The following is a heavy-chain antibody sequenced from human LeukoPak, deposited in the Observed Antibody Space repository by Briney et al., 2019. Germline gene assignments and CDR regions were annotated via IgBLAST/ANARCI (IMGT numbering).Heavy chain of an antibody. J-gene: IGHJ3*01. CDR2: IGWNSVAR. CDR1: GLTFSNYA. Sequence: GGSLRLSCEASGLTFSNYAMKWVRQAPGKGLEWVSGIGWNSVARGYADSVRGRFTISRDNAKNSLYLQMNSLRPEDTALYYCTKRARKGIGAAGDGYDVWGQGTMVTVSS. CDR3: TKRARKGIGAAGDGYDV. D-gene: IGHD6-13*01. V-gene: IGHV3-9*01.